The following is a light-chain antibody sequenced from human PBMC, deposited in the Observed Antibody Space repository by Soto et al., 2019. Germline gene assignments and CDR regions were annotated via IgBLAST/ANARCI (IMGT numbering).Light chain of an antibody. Sequence: QSALTQPPSASGTPGQRVTISCSGSSSNIGSNYVYWYQQLPGTAPKLLIYRNNQRPSGVPDRFSGSKSGTSASLAISGLRSEDEADYYCAAWDDSLSGYVFELGPSSPS. J-gene: IGLJ1*01. CDR3: AAWDDSLSGYV. CDR2: RNN. CDR1: SSNIGSNY. V-gene: IGLV1-47*01.